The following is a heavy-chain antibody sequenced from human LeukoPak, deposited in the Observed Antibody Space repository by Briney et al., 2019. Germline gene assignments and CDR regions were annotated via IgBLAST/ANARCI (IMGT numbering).Heavy chain of an antibody. J-gene: IGHJ5*02. CDR3: ARDWDGLLNSFDP. D-gene: IGHD1-26*01. Sequence: GGSLRLSCAASVCPFSSYSINWVRQAPGKGLEWFSYISISSSTIYYADSVKGRFTISRDNDKNSLYLQMTSLRAEDTAVYYCARDWDGLLNSFDPWGQGTLVTVSS. CDR1: VCPFSSYS. V-gene: IGHV3-48*01. CDR2: ISISSSTI.